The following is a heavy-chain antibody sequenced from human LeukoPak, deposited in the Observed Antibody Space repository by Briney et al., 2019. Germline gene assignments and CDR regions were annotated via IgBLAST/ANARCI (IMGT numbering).Heavy chain of an antibody. V-gene: IGHV3-66*01. Sequence: GGSLRLSCAASGFTFSNAWMSWVRQAPGKGLEWISILFSGGSTYYADSVKGRFTTSRDNSKNTLYLQVNSLRAEDTAVYYCASDIVGGTYAFDIWGQGTMVTVSS. CDR1: GFTFSNAW. J-gene: IGHJ3*02. CDR2: LFSGGST. D-gene: IGHD1-26*01. CDR3: ASDIVGGTYAFDI.